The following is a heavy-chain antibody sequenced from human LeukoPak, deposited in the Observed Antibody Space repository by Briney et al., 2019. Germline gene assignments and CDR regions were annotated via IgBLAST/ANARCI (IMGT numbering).Heavy chain of an antibody. CDR2: IIPIFGTA. J-gene: IGHJ4*02. CDR1: GYSFSGYY. V-gene: IGHV1-69*06. D-gene: IGHD3-16*01. Sequence: SVKVSCKASGYSFSGYYIHWVRQAPGQGLEWMGRIIPIFGTANYAQKFQGRVTITADKSTSTAYMELSSLRSEDTAVYYCARDLPDGAFGYWGQGTLVTVSS. CDR3: ARDLPDGAFGY.